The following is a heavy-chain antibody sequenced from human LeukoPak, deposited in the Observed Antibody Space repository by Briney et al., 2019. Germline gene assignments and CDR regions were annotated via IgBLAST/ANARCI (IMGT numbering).Heavy chain of an antibody. CDR2: IYYSGST. CDR3: ARVGYSSSGYYYYGMDV. J-gene: IGHJ6*02. Sequence: SQTLSLTCTVSGGSISSGGYYWSWIRQHPGKGLEWIGYIYYSGSTYYNPSLKSRVTISVDTSKNQFSLKLSSVTAADTAVYYCARVGYSSSGYYYYGMDVWGQGTTVTVSS. D-gene: IGHD6-13*01. V-gene: IGHV4-31*03. CDR1: GGSISSGGYY.